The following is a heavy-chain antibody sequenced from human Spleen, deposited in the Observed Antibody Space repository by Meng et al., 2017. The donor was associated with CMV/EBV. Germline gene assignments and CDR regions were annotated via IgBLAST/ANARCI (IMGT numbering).Heavy chain of an antibody. D-gene: IGHD6-13*01. V-gene: IGHV3-53*01. CDR3: ARDQGGSIAVAGTSVDYYYGMDV. CDR1: GFTVSSIY. CDR2: IYSGGST. Sequence: GGSLRLSCAASGFTVSSIYMSWVRQAPGKGLEWVSVIYSGGSTYYADSVKGRFTISRDNSKNTLYLQMNSLRAEDTAVYYCARDQGGSIAVAGTSVDYYYGMDVWGQGTTVTVSS. J-gene: IGHJ6*02.